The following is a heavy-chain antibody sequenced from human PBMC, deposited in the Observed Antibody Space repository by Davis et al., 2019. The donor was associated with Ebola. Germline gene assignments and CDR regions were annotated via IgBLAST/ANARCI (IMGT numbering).Heavy chain of an antibody. CDR3: ARDHRYYYDSSGYPSAY. D-gene: IGHD3-22*01. Sequence: AASVKVSCKASGYTFASYDINWVRQAPGQGLEWMGWISAYNGNTNYAQKLQGRVTMTTDTSTSTAYMELSSLRSDDTAVYYCARDHRYYYDSSGYPSAYWGQGTLVTVSS. J-gene: IGHJ4*02. V-gene: IGHV1-18*01. CDR1: GYTFASYD. CDR2: ISAYNGNT.